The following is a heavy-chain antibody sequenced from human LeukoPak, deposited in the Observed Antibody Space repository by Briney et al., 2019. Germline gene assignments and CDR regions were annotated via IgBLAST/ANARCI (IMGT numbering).Heavy chain of an antibody. D-gene: IGHD1-26*01. CDR1: GFTFSSYS. CDR3: ARGIYVGATNFVY. J-gene: IGHJ4*02. Sequence: GGSLRLSCAASGFTFSSYSMNWVRQAPGKGLEWVSSISSSSSYIYYADSVKGRFTISRDNAKNSLYLQMNSLRAEDTAVYYCARGIYVGATNFVYWGQGTLVTVSS. CDR2: ISSSSSYI. V-gene: IGHV3-21*01.